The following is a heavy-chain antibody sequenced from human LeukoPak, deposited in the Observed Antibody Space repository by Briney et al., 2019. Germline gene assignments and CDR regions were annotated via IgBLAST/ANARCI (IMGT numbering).Heavy chain of an antibody. D-gene: IGHD6-13*01. CDR1: GFTLSGYF. J-gene: IGHJ3*02. CDR2: IKGDGSEK. CDR3: ARHYSSSWSPMGHAFDI. V-gene: IGHV3-7*01. Sequence: GGSLRLSCAASGFTLSGYFMSWVRQAPGEGLEWVASIKGDGSEKYYVDSVKGRFTISRDNAKNSLYLQMNSLRAEDTAVYFCARHYSSSWSPMGHAFDIWGQGTMVTVSS.